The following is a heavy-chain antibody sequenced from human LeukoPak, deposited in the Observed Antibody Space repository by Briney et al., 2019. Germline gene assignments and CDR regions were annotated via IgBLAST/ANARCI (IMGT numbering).Heavy chain of an antibody. Sequence: SETLSLTCTVSGVSISSYYWSWIRQPPGKGLEWIGYIYRSGTTNYNPSLKSRVTISVDTSKSQFSLELSSVTAANTAIYYCARNIVGPRQVDYWGQGTLVTVSS. V-gene: IGHV4-59*01. D-gene: IGHD1-26*01. CDR1: GVSISSYY. CDR3: ARNIVGPRQVDY. J-gene: IGHJ4*02. CDR2: IYRSGTT.